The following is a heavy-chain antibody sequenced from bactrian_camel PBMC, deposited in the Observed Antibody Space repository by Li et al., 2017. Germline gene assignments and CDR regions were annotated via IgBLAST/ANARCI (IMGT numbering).Heavy chain of an antibody. CDR3: TPGVY. D-gene: IGHD2*01. Sequence: QLVESGGGLVQPGGSLRLSCAASGFTFSSYVMSWVRQVPGKGLDWVSTVNTAGANTYYADSVKGRFIISRDDATATLILQLNSLKTEDTARYYCTPGVYWGQGTQVTVS. J-gene: IGHJ4*01. CDR2: VNTAGANT. V-gene: IGHV3S40*01. CDR1: GFTFSSYV.